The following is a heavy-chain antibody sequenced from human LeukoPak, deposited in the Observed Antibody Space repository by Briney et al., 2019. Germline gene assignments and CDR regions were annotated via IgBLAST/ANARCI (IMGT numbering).Heavy chain of an antibody. CDR2: IYYSGST. V-gene: IGHV4-39*01. D-gene: IGHD6-19*01. CDR1: GGSISSSSYY. Sequence: PSETLSLTCTVSGGSISSSSYYWGWIRQPPGKGLEWIGSIYYSGSTYYNPSLKSRVTISVDTSKNQFSPKLSSVTAADTAVYYCARTTQTRSIAVAGTPPSPGDAFDIWGQGTMVTVSS. CDR3: ARTTQTRSIAVAGTPPSPGDAFDI. J-gene: IGHJ3*02.